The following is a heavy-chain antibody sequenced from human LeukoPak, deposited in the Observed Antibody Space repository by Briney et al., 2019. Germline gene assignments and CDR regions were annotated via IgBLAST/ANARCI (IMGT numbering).Heavy chain of an antibody. CDR1: GFTFSSNW. CDR3: ARTDSGSSGYFDF. CDR2: IKQDGSEK. V-gene: IGHV3-7*01. J-gene: IGHJ4*02. D-gene: IGHD1-26*01. Sequence: GGSLRLSCAASGFTFSSNWMSWVRQAPGTGLEWVANIKQDGSEKYYVDSVKGRFTISRDNAKNSLYLQMNSLRAEDTAVYYCARTDSGSSGYFDFWGQGTLVTVSS.